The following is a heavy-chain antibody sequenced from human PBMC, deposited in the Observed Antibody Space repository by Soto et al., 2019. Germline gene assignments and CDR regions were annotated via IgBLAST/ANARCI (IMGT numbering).Heavy chain of an antibody. Sequence: EVQLVESGGGLVQPGGSLRLSCAASGFTFRSYWMHWVRQEPGKGLVWVSRINSDGSIINFADSVKGRFTISRDNAKNTLYLQMSRLRVEDTAVYYCATFGVIIKFDYWGQGTLVTVSS. CDR1: GFTFRSYW. CDR2: INSDGSII. CDR3: ATFGVIIKFDY. D-gene: IGHD3-3*01. V-gene: IGHV3-74*01. J-gene: IGHJ4*02.